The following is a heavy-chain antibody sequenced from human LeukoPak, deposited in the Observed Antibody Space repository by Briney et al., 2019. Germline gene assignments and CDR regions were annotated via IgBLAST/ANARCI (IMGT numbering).Heavy chain of an antibody. CDR1: GGSISSSSYY. CDR2: MYYSGST. D-gene: IGHD5-18*01. J-gene: IGHJ5*02. V-gene: IGHV4-39*07. Sequence: SETLSLTCTVSGGSISSSSYYWGWIRQPPGRGLEWIGRMYYSGSTYYNPSLKSRVTIPVETSKNQFSLKLASVTPGNTAINYCAKGAGGFSYYNWFDPWGQGTLVTVSS. CDR3: AKGAGGFSYYNWFDP.